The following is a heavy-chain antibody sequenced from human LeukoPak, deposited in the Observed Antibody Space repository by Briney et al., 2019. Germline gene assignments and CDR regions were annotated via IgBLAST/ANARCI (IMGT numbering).Heavy chain of an antibody. J-gene: IGHJ3*02. CDR1: GFTFSSYA. Sequence: GGSLRLSCAASGFTFSSYAMHWVRQAPGKGLEYVSAISSNGGSTYYANSVKGRFTIPRDNSKNTLYLQMGSLRAEDMAVYYCARSGSAWDRTTGAFDIWGQGTMVTVSS. CDR3: ARSGSAWDRTTGAFDI. D-gene: IGHD1-1*01. CDR2: ISSNGGST. V-gene: IGHV3-64*01.